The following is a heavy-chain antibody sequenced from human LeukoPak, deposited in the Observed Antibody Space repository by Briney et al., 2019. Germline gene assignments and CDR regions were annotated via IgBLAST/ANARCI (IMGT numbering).Heavy chain of an antibody. CDR2: MNPNSGDT. J-gene: IGHJ4*02. CDR1: GYTFTSYD. Sequence: ASVKVSCKASGYTFTSYDINWVRQATGQGLEWMGWMNPNSGDTGYAQKFQGRVAMTRNTSISTAYMELSSLRSEDTAVYYCARLGYSGIAGSFDYWGQGTLVTVSS. D-gene: IGHD5-12*01. CDR3: ARLGYSGIAGSFDY. V-gene: IGHV1-8*01.